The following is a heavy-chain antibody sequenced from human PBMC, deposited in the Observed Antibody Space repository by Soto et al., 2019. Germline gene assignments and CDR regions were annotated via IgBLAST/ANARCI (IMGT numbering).Heavy chain of an antibody. D-gene: IGHD4-4*01. CDR1: GGSISSYY. CDR2: IYYSGST. Sequence: SETLSLTCTVSGGSISSYYWSWIRQPPGKGLEWIGYIYYSGSTNYNPSLKSRVTISVDTSKNQFSLKLSSVTAADTAVYYCARGSPTGRVDWFDPWGQGTLVTVSS. V-gene: IGHV4-59*01. J-gene: IGHJ5*02. CDR3: ARGSPTGRVDWFDP.